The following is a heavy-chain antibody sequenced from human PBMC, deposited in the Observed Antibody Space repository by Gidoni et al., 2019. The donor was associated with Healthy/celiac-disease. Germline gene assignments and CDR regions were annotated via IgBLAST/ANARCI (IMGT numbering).Heavy chain of an antibody. CDR1: GFTFSSYS. J-gene: IGHJ4*02. Sequence: EVQLVESGGGLVKPGGSLRLSCAASGFTFSSYSMNWVRQAPGKGLEWVSSISRSSSYIYYADSVKGRFTISRDNAKNSLYLQMNSLRAEDTAVYYCASRLTGYTDYWGQGTLVTVSS. V-gene: IGHV3-21*01. D-gene: IGHD3-9*01. CDR3: ASRLTGYTDY. CDR2: ISRSSSYI.